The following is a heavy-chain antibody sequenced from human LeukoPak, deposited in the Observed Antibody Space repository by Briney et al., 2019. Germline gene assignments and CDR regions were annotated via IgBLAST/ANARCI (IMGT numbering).Heavy chain of an antibody. CDR1: GGSISSSSYY. J-gene: IGHJ3*02. CDR2: IYSSGST. D-gene: IGHD5-18*01. V-gene: IGHV4-39*07. Sequence: SETLSLTCTVSGGSISSSSYYWGWIRQPPGKTLEWIGSIYSSGSTYYNPSLKSRVIIMIDTPKNHFSLTLSSVTAADTAVYYCARSDGYGLVGIWGQGTMVTVSS. CDR3: ARSDGYGLVGI.